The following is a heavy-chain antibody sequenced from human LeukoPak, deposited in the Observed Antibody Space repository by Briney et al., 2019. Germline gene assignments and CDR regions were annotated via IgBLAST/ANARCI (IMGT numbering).Heavy chain of an antibody. J-gene: IGHJ4*02. V-gene: IGHV3-7*03. CDR2: IKEDGSVK. CDR1: GFIFSSHW. D-gene: IGHD6-19*01. Sequence: GGSLRLSCTASGFIFSSHWMTWVRQSPGKGLEWVANIKEDGSVKYYVDSVKGRFTISRDNTKNALYLQMNSLRADDTAVYFCARDSTWLLDYWGQGTLITVSS. CDR3: ARDSTWLLDY.